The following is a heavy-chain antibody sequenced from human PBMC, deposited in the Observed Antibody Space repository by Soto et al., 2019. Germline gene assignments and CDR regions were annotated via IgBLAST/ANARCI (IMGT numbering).Heavy chain of an antibody. V-gene: IGHV4-34*01. CDR3: ARHGSGSQYPIDH. J-gene: IGHJ4*02. CDR1: GGSFSGYY. CDR2: INHSGST. Sequence: PSETLSLTCAVYGGSFSGYYWSWIRQPPGKGLEWIGEINHSGSTNYNPSLKSRVTISVDTSKNQFSLKLNSVTAADTAVYYCARHGSGSQYPIDHWGQGTLVTVSS. D-gene: IGHD3-10*01.